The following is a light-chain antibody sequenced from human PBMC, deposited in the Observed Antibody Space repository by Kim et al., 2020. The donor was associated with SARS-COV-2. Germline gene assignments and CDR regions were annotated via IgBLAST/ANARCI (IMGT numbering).Light chain of an antibody. V-gene: IGLV1-44*01. CDR3: ATWDDSLDAWV. CDR1: NSNIAVNA. Sequence: ELTQPPSASGTPGQRVTISCSGSNSNIAVNAVHWYQQVPGTAPKLLIYRDNQRPSGVPDRFSASKSGTSASLALSGLLSEDEADYYCATWDDSLDAWVFGGGTQLTVL. J-gene: IGLJ3*02. CDR2: RDN.